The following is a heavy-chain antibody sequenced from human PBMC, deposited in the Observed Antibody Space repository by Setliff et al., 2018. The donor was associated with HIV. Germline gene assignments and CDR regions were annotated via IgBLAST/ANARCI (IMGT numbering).Heavy chain of an antibody. J-gene: IGHJ4*02. CDR2: IFYSGST. V-gene: IGHV4-61*01. D-gene: IGHD6-13*01. Sequence: PSETLSLTCTVSGGSVSTGNYYWNWIRLPPGKGLEWIGYIFYSGSTNYNPSLKSRVTISVDTSKNQFSLKLSSVTAADTAVYYCAKDHATSSWFTALLDYWGQGALVTVSS. CDR3: AKDHATSSWFTALLDY. CDR1: GGSVSTGNYY.